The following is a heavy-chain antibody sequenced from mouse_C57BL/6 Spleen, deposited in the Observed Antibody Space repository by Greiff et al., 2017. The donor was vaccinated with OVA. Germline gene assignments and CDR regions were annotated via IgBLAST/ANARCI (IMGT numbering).Heavy chain of an antibody. CDR1: GYSITSGYY. D-gene: IGHD1-1*01. J-gene: IGHJ1*03. CDR3: ARDGTTVVGWYFDV. Sequence: VQLKESGPGLVKPSQSLSLTCSVTGYSITSGYYWNWIRQFPGNKLEWMGYISYDGSNNYNPSLKNRISITRDTSKNQFFLKLNSVTTEDTATYYCARDGTTVVGWYFDVWGTGTTVTVSS. CDR2: ISYDGSN. V-gene: IGHV3-6*01.